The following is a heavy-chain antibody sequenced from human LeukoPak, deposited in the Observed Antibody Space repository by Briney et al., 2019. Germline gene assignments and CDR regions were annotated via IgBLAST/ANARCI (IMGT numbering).Heavy chain of an antibody. Sequence: GGSLRLSCAASGFTFNSSWMTWVRQAPGKGLEWLANIKGDGSDKNYVDSVKGRFTISRDNAKNSLFLQMSSLRGEDTALYYCATEHWGPNSWGQGTLVTVSS. CDR2: IKGDGSDK. CDR3: ATEHWGPNS. CDR1: GFTFNSSW. V-gene: IGHV3-7*01. J-gene: IGHJ4*02. D-gene: IGHD3-16*01.